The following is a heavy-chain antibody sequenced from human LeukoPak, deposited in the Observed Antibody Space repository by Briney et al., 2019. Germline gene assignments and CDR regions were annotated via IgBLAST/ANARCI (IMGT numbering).Heavy chain of an antibody. V-gene: IGHV3-64*01. CDR1: GFTFSSYG. CDR2: IGSKRVST. CDR3: ARVRSSGWYAFDI. D-gene: IGHD6-19*01. Sequence: WRSLRLSCAAAGFTFSSYGIQWVRQAPGKGLEYVAAIGSKRVSTYYANSVKGRFTISRDTSKNTVYLQIGSLTAEDMAVYYCARVRSSGWYAFDIWGQGTMVTASS. J-gene: IGHJ3*02.